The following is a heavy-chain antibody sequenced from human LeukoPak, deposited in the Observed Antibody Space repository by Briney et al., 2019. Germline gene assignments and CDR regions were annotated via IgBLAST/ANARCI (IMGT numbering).Heavy chain of an antibody. J-gene: IGHJ4*02. CDR3: TRGGSGSVVAPDY. V-gene: IGHV3-49*03. CDR2: IRSKAYGGTT. D-gene: IGHD3-10*01. Sequence: GGSLRLSCTASGFTFGDYAMSWFRQAPGKGLEWVGFIRSKAYGGTTEYAASVKGRFTISRDDSKSIAYLQMNSLKTEDTAVYYCTRGGSGSVVAPDYWGQGTLVTVSS. CDR1: GFTFGDYA.